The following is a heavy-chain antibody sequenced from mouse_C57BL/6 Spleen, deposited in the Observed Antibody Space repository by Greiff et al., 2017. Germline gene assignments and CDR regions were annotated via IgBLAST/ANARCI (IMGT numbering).Heavy chain of an antibody. J-gene: IGHJ2*01. CDR2: IYPSDSET. V-gene: IGHV1-61*01. Sequence: VQLQQPGAELVRPGSSVKLSCKASGYTFTSYWMDWVKQRPGQGLEWIGNIYPSDSETHYNQKFKDKATLTVDKSSSTAYMQLSSLTSEDSAVYYCARADYGSFDDWGQGTTLTGSS. D-gene: IGHD1-1*01. CDR1: GYTFTSYW. CDR3: ARADYGSFDD.